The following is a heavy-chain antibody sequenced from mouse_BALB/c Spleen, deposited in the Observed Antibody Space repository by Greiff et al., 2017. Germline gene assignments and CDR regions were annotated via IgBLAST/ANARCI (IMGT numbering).Heavy chain of an antibody. CDR3: ARDNYGRLDYAMDY. CDR1: GFTFSDYY. Sequence: EVQRVESGGGLVKPGGSLKLSCAASGFTFSDYYMYWVRQTPEKRLEWVATISDGGSYTYYPDSVKGRFTISRDNAKNNLYLQMSSLKSEDTAMYYCARDNYGRLDYAMDYWGQGTSVTVSS. CDR2: ISDGGSYT. J-gene: IGHJ4*01. D-gene: IGHD1-1*01. V-gene: IGHV5-4*02.